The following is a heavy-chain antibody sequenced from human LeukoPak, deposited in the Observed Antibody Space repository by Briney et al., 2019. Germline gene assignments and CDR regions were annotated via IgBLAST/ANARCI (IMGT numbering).Heavy chain of an antibody. CDR1: GGXISRYY. D-gene: IGHD6-19*01. CDR2: THYSGST. CDR3: ARDLDNSGWYVFDY. Sequence: SETLSLTCIVFGGXISRYYCSWIRQPPGKGLEWIGYTHYSGSTSYNPSLKSRVIISVDTSKNQLSLKLSSVTAADTAVYYCARDLDNSGWYVFDYWGQGNLVTVSS. J-gene: IGHJ4*02. V-gene: IGHV4-59*01.